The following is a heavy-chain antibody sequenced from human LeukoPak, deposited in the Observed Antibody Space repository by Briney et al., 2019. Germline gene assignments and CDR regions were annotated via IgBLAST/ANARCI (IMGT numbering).Heavy chain of an antibody. CDR1: GGSISDSRYY. CDR2: IHYSGST. CDR3: ARRDYIITYFFDN. D-gene: IGHD4-17*01. V-gene: IGHV4-39*01. J-gene: IGHJ4*02. Sequence: SETLSLTCTVSGGSISDSRYYWGWIHQPPGMGLEWIGNIHYSGSTNYNPSVKSRVTISIDTSKNQFSLELSSLTAADTAVYYCARRDYIITYFFDNWGQGTLVTVSS.